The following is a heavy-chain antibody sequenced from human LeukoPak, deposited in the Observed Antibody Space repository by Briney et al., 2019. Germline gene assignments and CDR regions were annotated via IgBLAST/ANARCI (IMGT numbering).Heavy chain of an antibody. D-gene: IGHD2-2*01. CDR3: AKKSCSSTSCYEDV. V-gene: IGHV3-23*01. CDR2: ISGSGGST. CDR1: GFTFSTYA. Sequence: GGSLRLSCAASGFTFSTYAMSWVRQAPGKGLEWVSGISGSGGSTYYADSVKGRFTISRGNSKNTLYLQMNSLRAEDTAVYYCAKKSCSSTSCYEDVWGKGTTVTVSS. J-gene: IGHJ6*04.